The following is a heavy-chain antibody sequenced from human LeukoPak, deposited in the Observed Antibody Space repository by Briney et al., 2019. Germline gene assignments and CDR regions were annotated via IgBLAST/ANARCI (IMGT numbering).Heavy chain of an antibody. Sequence: SETLSLTCTVSGGSITGYYWSCIRQSAGRGREWIGRVYSTGSSNYNPSFQRRVTISRHTSKTEVSLNMGSVTAADTAVYYCARDGEDILSHWFDPWGQGILVTVSS. CDR2: VYSTGSS. CDR1: GGSITGYY. CDR3: ARDGEDILSHWFDP. V-gene: IGHV4-4*07. J-gene: IGHJ5*02.